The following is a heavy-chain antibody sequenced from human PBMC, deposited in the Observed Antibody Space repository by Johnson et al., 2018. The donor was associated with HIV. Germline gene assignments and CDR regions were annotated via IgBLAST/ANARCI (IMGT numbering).Heavy chain of an antibody. J-gene: IGHJ3*02. V-gene: IGHV3-30-3*01. Sequence: QVQLVESGGGVVRPGGSLRLSCAASGFTFSSYAMHWVRQAPGKGLEWVAVISYDGSNKYYADSVKGRFTISRDNSKNTLYLQMNSLRAEDTAVYYCARGEDGVDAFDIWGQGTRVTVSS. D-gene: IGHD4-17*01. CDR3: ARGEDGVDAFDI. CDR2: ISYDGSNK. CDR1: GFTFSSYA.